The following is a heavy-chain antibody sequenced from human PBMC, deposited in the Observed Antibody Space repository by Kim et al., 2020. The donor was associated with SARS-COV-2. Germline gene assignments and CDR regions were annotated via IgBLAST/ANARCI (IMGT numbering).Heavy chain of an antibody. J-gene: IGHJ4*02. V-gene: IGHV1-46*01. Sequence: RRFQGRVTMTRDTSTSTVYMELSSLRSEDTAVYYCARDLVVVPAASGFDYWGQGTLVTVSS. D-gene: IGHD2-2*01. CDR3: ARDLVVVPAASGFDY.